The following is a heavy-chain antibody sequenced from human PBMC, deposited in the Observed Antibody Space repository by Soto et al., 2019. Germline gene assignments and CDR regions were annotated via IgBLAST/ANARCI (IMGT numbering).Heavy chain of an antibody. CDR1: GGTFSSYA. V-gene: IGHV1-69*01. CDR3: AANAQQLPYSDY. D-gene: IGHD6-13*01. CDR2: IIPIFGTA. Sequence: QVQLVQSGAEEKKPGSSVKVSCKASGGTFSSYAISWVRQAPGQGLEWMGGIIPIFGTANYAQKFQGRVTITADESTSTAYMELSSLRSEDTAVYYCAANAQQLPYSDYWCQGTLLTVSS. J-gene: IGHJ4*02.